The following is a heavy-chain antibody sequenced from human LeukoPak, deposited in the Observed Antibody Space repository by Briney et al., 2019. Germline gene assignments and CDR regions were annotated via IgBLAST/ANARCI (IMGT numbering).Heavy chain of an antibody. D-gene: IGHD6-6*01. CDR3: ARSGGSSSLGY. CDR1: GFTFSSYW. Sequence: GGFLRLSCAASGFTFSSYWMHLVRQAPGKGLVWVSHINTDGSSTTYADSVKGRLTISRDNAKNTLYLQMNSLRAEDTAVYYCARSGGSSSLGYWGQGTLVTVSS. V-gene: IGHV3-74*01. CDR2: INTDGSST. J-gene: IGHJ4*02.